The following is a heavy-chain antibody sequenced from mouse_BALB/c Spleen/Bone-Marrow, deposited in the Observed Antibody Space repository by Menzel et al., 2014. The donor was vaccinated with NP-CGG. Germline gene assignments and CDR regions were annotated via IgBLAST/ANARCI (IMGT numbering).Heavy chain of an antibody. CDR2: VRLKSNNYAT. J-gene: IGHJ2*01. CDR3: ARGGSIYFDY. CDR1: GFTFSNYW. V-gene: IGHV6-6*02. Sequence: EVQLQQSGGGLVQPGGSMKLSCVASGFTFSNYWMNWVRQSPEKGLEWVAEVRLKSNNYATLYAESVKGRFTISRDDSKSSVYLQMNNLRTEDTGIYYCARGGSIYFDYWGQGTTLTVSS. D-gene: IGHD1-1*01.